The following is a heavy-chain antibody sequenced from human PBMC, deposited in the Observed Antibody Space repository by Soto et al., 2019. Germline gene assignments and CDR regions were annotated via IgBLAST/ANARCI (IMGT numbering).Heavy chain of an antibody. J-gene: IGHJ4*02. CDR1: GYTFTSYA. V-gene: IGHV1-3*01. D-gene: IGHD1-26*01. Sequence: ASVTVSCKASGYTFTSYARHWVRQAPGRRLEWMGWINAGVGNTKYSQQFQGRVPITGDASTSTAYMELSSLRSDDTAVYYCARGRGSYYVYWGQGTLVTVSS. CDR2: INAGVGNT. CDR3: ARGRGSYYVY.